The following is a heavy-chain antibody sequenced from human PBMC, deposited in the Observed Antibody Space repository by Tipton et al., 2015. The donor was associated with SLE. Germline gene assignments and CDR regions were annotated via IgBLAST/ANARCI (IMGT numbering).Heavy chain of an antibody. V-gene: IGHV4-59*12. CDR2: IYYSGST. CDR1: GGSISSYY. CDR3: AREGRCGGGSCYSFDY. D-gene: IGHD2-15*01. Sequence: GLVKPSETLSLTCTVSGGSISSYYWSWIRQPPGKGLEWIGYIYYSGSTNYNPSLKSRVTISVDTSKNQFSLKLSSVTAADTAVYYCAREGRCGGGSCYSFDYWGQGTLVTVSS. J-gene: IGHJ4*02.